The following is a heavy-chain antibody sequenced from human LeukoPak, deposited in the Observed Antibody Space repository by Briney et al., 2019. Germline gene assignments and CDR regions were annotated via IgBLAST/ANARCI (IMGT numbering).Heavy chain of an antibody. V-gene: IGHV3-72*01. Sequence: GGSLRLSCAASGFTFSDHYMDWVRQAPGKGLEWVGRTRNKANSYITEYAASVEGRFTTSRDNSKNSLYLQMNSLRAEDTAVYYCARRAGAYSHPYDYWGQGTLVTVSS. D-gene: IGHD4/OR15-4a*01. CDR2: TRNKANSYIT. J-gene: IGHJ4*02. CDR1: GFTFSDHY. CDR3: ARRAGAYSHPYDY.